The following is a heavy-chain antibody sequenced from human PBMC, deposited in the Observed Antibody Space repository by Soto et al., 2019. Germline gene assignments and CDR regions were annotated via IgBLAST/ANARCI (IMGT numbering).Heavy chain of an antibody. J-gene: IGHJ6*02. CDR3: ARAYDILTGYGLSDYYYYYGMDV. Sequence: SETLSLTCNVSGGSISNYHWSWIRQPPGKGLEWIGYINNSGSTNYNPSLKSRVTISVDTSNNQFSLKLSSVTAADTAVYYCARAYDILTGYGLSDYYYYYGMDVWGQGTTVTVSS. D-gene: IGHD3-9*01. CDR2: INNSGST. V-gene: IGHV4-59*01. CDR1: GGSISNYH.